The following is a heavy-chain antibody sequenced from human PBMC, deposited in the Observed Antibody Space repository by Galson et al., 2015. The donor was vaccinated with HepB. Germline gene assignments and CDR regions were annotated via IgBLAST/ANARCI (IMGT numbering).Heavy chain of an antibody. J-gene: IGHJ6*02. Sequence: SLRLSCAASGFTFSIYGMHWVRQAPGKGLEWVAVISYDETNKYYADSVKGRFTIARDNFQNTLFLQMNGLRADDTAVYYCAKDQERMLYASGLAVWGPGTTVTVTS. V-gene: IGHV3-30*18. D-gene: IGHD2-8*01. CDR1: GFTFSIYG. CDR2: ISYDETNK. CDR3: AKDQERMLYASGLAV.